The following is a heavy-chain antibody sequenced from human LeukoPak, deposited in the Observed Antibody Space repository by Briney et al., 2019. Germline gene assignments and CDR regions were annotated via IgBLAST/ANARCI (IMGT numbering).Heavy chain of an antibody. CDR2: IRSKAYGGTT. J-gene: IGHJ5*02. V-gene: IGHV3-49*03. D-gene: IGHD1-26*01. CDR1: GFTVGDYA. CDR3: TRDLEPYSGSLS. Sequence: SLILSFTSSGFTVGDYAMSLCLQAPGKRLHLVGFIRSKAYGGTTEYAASVKGRFTISRDDSKSIAYLQMNSLKTEDTAVYYCTRDLEPYSGSLSWGQGILVTVSS.